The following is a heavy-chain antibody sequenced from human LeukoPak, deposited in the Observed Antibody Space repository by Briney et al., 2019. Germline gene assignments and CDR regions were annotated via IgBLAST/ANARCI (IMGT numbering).Heavy chain of an antibody. CDR3: ARRSVAGSLDY. Sequence: GGTLRLSCAASGFTFSTYWMSWVRQAPGKGLEWVANTKEDGGEKYYVDSVKGRFTISRDNAENSLYLQMNSLRAEDTAVYYCARRSVAGSLDYWGQGTLVTVSS. V-gene: IGHV3-7*01. J-gene: IGHJ4*02. CDR1: GFTFSTYW. CDR2: TKEDGGEK. D-gene: IGHD6-19*01.